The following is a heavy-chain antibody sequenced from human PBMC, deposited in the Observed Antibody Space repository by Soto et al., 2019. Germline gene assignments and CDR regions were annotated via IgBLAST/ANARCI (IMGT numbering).Heavy chain of an antibody. D-gene: IGHD3-16*01. V-gene: IGHV1-69*02. CDR1: GGSFTVFP. Sequence: QVQLVQSGAEVEKPGSSVKVSCRASGGSFTVFPVSWVRQAPGQGLEWMGRFLPALGVPNYAQKFQGRVRITADTSTGTTYLELSRLRSEDTAMYYCAGFLGGATYDLYVDGWGRGTLVTVSS. J-gene: IGHJ2*01. CDR2: FLPALGVP. CDR3: AGFLGGATYDLYVDG.